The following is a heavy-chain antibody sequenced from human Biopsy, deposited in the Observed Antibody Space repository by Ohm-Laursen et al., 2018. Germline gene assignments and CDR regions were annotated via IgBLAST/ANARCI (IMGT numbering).Heavy chain of an antibody. D-gene: IGHD1-1*01. V-gene: IGHV1-24*01. CDR3: AADINVWNVNY. CDR1: GYTLTALS. J-gene: IGHJ4*02. Sequence: SVKVSCKVSGYTLTALSMHWVRQAPGRGLEWMGGFVPENGKTIYAQKFQGRITMTEDNSTDTAYMEMSSLKSEDTAVYYCAADINVWNVNYWGQGTQVTVSS. CDR2: FVPENGKT.